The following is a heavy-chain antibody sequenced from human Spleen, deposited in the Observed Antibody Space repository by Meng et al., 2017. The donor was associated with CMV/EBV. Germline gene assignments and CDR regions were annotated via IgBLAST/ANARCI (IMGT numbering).Heavy chain of an antibody. J-gene: IGHJ6*02. CDR1: FSDYY. V-gene: IGHV3-11*01. D-gene: IGHD3-9*01. Sequence: FSDYYMSWIRQAPGKGLEWVSYISSTGSTIYYADSVKGRFTISRDNAKNSLYLQMNSLRAEDTALYYCARGWYYDILTGYRFGMDVWGQGTTVTVSS. CDR3: ARGWYYDILTGYRFGMDV. CDR2: ISSTGSTI.